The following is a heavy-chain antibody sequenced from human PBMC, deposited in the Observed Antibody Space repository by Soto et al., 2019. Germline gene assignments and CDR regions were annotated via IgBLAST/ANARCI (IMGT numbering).Heavy chain of an antibody. D-gene: IGHD3-3*01. Sequence: ETLSLTCLVSGASITSDNWWTWVRQSPEKGLEWIAEIYHNGRTNYNPSLKSRVSVSVDLSKNQFSLKVTSVTAAETAVYFCARGIYFYYFYYWGQGTLVTVSS. CDR3: ARGIYFYYFYY. CDR2: IYHNGRT. V-gene: IGHV4-4*01. J-gene: IGHJ4*01. CDR1: GASITSDNW.